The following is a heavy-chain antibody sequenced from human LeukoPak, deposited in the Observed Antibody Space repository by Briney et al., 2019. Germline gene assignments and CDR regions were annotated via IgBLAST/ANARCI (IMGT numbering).Heavy chain of an antibody. D-gene: IGHD3-10*01. Sequence: GGSLRLSCAASGFTFSSYAMHWVRQAPGKGLEYVSAISRNGGGTYYANSVKGRFTISRDNSKNTLYLQMGSLRAEDMAVYYCARESMVRGVMGAFDIWGQGTMVTVSS. CDR2: ISRNGGGT. V-gene: IGHV3-64*01. CDR3: ARESMVRGVMGAFDI. CDR1: GFTFSSYA. J-gene: IGHJ3*02.